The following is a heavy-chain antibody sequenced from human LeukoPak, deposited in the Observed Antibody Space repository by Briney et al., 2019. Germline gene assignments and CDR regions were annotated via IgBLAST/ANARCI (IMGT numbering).Heavy chain of an antibody. CDR1: GGSISGYY. V-gene: IGHV4-59*01. CDR2: IYYSGST. CDR3: ARGARLATLSWFDP. D-gene: IGHD5-24*01. J-gene: IGHJ5*02. Sequence: SETLSLTCTVSGGSISGYYWSWIRQPPGKGLEWIGYIYYSGSTNYNPSLKSRVTISLGTSKNQFSLKLTSVTGADTAVYYCARGARLATLSWFDPWGQGTLVTVSS.